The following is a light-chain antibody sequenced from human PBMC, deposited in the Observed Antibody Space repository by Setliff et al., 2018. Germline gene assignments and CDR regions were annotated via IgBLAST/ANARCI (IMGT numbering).Light chain of an antibody. J-gene: IGLJ1*01. V-gene: IGLV2-14*01. CDR2: DVS. Sequence: QSALTQPRSVSGSPGQSVTISCTGTSSDVGGYKYVSWYQQHPGKAPKLMIYDVSNRPSGVSNRFSGSKSGNTASLTISGLQAEDEADYYCSSYTSSSIFYVFGTGTKVTV. CDR1: SSDVGGYKY. CDR3: SSYTSSSIFYV.